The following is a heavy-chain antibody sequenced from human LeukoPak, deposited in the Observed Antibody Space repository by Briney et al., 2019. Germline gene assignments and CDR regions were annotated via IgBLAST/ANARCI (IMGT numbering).Heavy chain of an antibody. D-gene: IGHD4-17*01. J-gene: IGHJ6*03. CDR3: ARDRVTTERDYYYMDV. V-gene: IGHV1-3*01. Sequence: ASVKVSCKASGYTFTSYAMHWVRQAPGQRLEWMGWINAGNGNTKYSQKFQGRVTMTRDTSTSTVYMELSRLRSEDTAVYYCARDRVTTERDYYYMDVWGKGTTVTVSS. CDR2: INAGNGNT. CDR1: GYTFTSYA.